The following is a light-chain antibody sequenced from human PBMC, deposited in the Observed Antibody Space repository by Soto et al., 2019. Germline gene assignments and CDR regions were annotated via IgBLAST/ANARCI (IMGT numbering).Light chain of an antibody. Sequence: EIVLTQSPGTLSLSPGKRATLSCRASQSISSSYLAWYQQRPGQAPRLLIYGASSRATGIPDRFSGSGSATDFTLTISRLEPEDFAVYYCQRYGTSPPLTFGGGTKVDIK. V-gene: IGKV3-20*01. J-gene: IGKJ4*01. CDR1: QSISSSY. CDR3: QRYGTSPPLT. CDR2: GAS.